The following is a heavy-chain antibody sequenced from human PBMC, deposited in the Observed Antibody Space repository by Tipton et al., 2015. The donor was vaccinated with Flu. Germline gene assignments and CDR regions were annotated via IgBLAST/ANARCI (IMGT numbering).Heavy chain of an antibody. J-gene: IGHJ4*02. CDR1: GGSISGTRYT. V-gene: IGHV4-61*05. CDR3: ARGSYGELLYFDY. Sequence: TLSLTCTVSGGSISGTRYTWDWIRQPPGKGLEWIGYIYFSGSTEYNPSPRSRVTISLDTSKKHFSLNLSSVIAADTAMYYCARGSYGELLYFDYWGQGTLGIVSS. CDR2: IYFSGST. D-gene: IGHD1-26*01.